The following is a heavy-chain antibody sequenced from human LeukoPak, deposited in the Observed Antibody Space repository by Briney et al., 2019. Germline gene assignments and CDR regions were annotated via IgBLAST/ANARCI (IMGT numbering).Heavy chain of an antibody. CDR1: RSPFTPSS. V-gene: IGHV1-2*02. D-gene: IGHD3-10*01. CDR2: INPNSGDT. CDR3: ASRGGSGKYDFDF. J-gene: IGHJ4*02. Sequence: VKLSSTASRSPFTPSSMLWARRAPGQGPEWRGGINPNSGDTNYAQKFQGRVTMTRDTSVRTAYLELSSLRYDDTAVYYCASRGGSGKYDFDFWGQGTLVTVSS.